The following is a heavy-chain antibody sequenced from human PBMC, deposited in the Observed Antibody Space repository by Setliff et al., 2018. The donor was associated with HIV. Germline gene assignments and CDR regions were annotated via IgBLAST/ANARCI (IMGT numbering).Heavy chain of an antibody. Sequence: ASVKVSCKASGGTFSSYAISWVRQAPGQGLEWMGGIIPNSGDTKYAQKFQDRVSLTRDTSLSTAYMELSSLTSDDTAIYYCARDMFEIWERSLAKGDEFDPWGQGSLVTVSS. CDR1: GGTFSSYA. CDR2: IIPNSGDT. J-gene: IGHJ5*02. D-gene: IGHD3-10*02. V-gene: IGHV1-2*02. CDR3: ARDMFEIWERSLAKGDEFDP.